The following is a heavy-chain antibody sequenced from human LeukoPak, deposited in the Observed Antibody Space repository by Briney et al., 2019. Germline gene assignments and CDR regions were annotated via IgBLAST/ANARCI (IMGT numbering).Heavy chain of an antibody. V-gene: IGHV3-30*03. CDR3: ARDLSPVVRASPMGY. J-gene: IGHJ4*02. CDR2: ITYDGYYK. Sequence: GGSLRLSCAASGFTFSTYGMHWVRQAPGKGLEWVALITYDGYYKYYSDSVKGRFPSSSDTSKNTLSLQMNSLRAEDTAVYYCARDLSPVVRASPMGYWGQGTLVSVSS. CDR1: GFTFSTYG. D-gene: IGHD3-10*01.